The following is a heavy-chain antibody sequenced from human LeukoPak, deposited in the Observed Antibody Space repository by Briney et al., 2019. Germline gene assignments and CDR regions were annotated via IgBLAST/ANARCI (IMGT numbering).Heavy chain of an antibody. CDR2: ISWNSGSI. J-gene: IGHJ4*02. Sequence: PGGSLRLSCAASGFTFDDYAMHWVRQAPGKGLEWVSGISWNSGSIAYADSVKGRFTISRDNAKNSLYLQMNSLRVEDAALYYCAKDIRTYGSTWCLFDCWGQGTLVTVSS. CDR1: GFTFDDYA. CDR3: AKDIRTYGSTWCLFDC. V-gene: IGHV3-9*01. D-gene: IGHD6-13*01.